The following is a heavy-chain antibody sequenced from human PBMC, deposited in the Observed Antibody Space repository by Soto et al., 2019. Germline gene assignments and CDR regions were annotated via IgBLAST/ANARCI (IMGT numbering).Heavy chain of an antibody. CDR2: IYYSGST. D-gene: IGHD2-2*01. CDR1: GGSISSGDYY. J-gene: IGHJ5*02. V-gene: IGHV4-30-4*01. CDR3: ARSYCSSTSCFVGWFDP. Sequence: PSETLSLTXTVSGGSISSGDYYWSWIRQPPGKGLEWIGYIYYSGSTYCNPSLKSRVTISVDTSKNQFSLKLSSVTAADTAVYYCARSYCSSTSCFVGWFDPWGQGTLVTVSS.